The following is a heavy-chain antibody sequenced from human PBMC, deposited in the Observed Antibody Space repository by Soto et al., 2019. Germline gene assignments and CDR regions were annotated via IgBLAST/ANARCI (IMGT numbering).Heavy chain of an antibody. CDR3: ARVPQSVGVNYYDSSGYPDY. J-gene: IGHJ4*02. D-gene: IGHD3-22*01. CDR1: GYTFTSYG. V-gene: IGHV1-18*01. Sequence: GASVKVSCKASGYTFTSYGISWVRQAPGQGLEWMGWISAYNGNTNYAQKLQGRVTMTTDTSTSTAYVELRSLRSDDTAVYYCARVPQSVGVNYYDSSGYPDYWGQGTLVTVSS. CDR2: ISAYNGNT.